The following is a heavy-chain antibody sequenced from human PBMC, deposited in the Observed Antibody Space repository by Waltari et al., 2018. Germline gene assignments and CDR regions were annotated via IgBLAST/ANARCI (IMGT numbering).Heavy chain of an antibody. Sequence: EVQLVESGGGLIQPGGSLRLSCVASGVTVSNHYMTWPGQAPGKGLELVSLIYSGGTTYYADSVRGRFTISRDGSKNTVYLQMNSLRAEDTAVYFCARNQVETALGYWGQGTLVTVSS. CDR1: GVTVSNHY. J-gene: IGHJ4*02. CDR2: IYSGGTT. D-gene: IGHD2-21*02. V-gene: IGHV3-53*01. CDR3: ARNQVETALGY.